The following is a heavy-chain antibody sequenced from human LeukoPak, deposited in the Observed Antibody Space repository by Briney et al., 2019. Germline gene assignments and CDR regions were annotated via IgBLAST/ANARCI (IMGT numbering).Heavy chain of an antibody. CDR2: ITGDGGRT. CDR3: AREGPRGNSQFDY. Sequence: GGSLRLSCSASGFTFSFYAMHWVRQAPGKRPECVSAITGDGGRTYYADAVKGRFTISRDNSKNTLYLQMNSLRAEDTAIYYCAREGPRGNSQFDYWGQGTLVTVSS. D-gene: IGHD2/OR15-2a*01. J-gene: IGHJ4*02. V-gene: IGHV3-64*04. CDR1: GFTFSFYA.